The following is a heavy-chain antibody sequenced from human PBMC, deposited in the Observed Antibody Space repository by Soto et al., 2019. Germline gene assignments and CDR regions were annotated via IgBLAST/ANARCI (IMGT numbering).Heavy chain of an antibody. CDR2: VFYSGTT. CDR3: SRLDGYDHYFDY. J-gene: IGHJ4*02. Sequence: PSETLSLTCTVSGVSIGSNLYYWGWIRQPPGKGLEWIGTVFYSGTTYHNPSLKSRVTISIDRSKNQFSLKMSSVTAADAAVYFCSRLDGYDHYFDYCGPGALVTVSS. V-gene: IGHV4-39*01. CDR1: GVSIGSNLYY. D-gene: IGHD5-12*01.